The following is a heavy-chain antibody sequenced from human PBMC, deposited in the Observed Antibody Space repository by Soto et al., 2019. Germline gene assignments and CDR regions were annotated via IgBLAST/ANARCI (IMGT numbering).Heavy chain of an antibody. Sequence: SLRLSCAASGFTFSSYAMHWVRQAPGKGLEWVAVISYDGSNKYYADSVKGRFTISRDNSKNTLYLQMNSLRAEDTAVYYCARDWVYSYGSGFDYWGQGTLVTVSS. CDR3: ARDWVYSYGSGFDY. CDR2: ISYDGSNK. D-gene: IGHD5-18*01. CDR1: GFTFSSYA. V-gene: IGHV3-30-3*01. J-gene: IGHJ4*02.